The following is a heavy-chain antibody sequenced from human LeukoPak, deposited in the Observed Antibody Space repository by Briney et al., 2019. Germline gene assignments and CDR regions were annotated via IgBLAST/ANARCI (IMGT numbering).Heavy chain of an antibody. Sequence: PSETLSLTCTVSGGPISNYYWSWIRQSPEKGLEWIGYIHDSGSTNYNPSLKSRVTISVDTSKNQFSLKLSSVTADTAVYYCARLDAAAGRYLQFFYWGQGTLVTVSS. V-gene: IGHV4-59*08. D-gene: IGHD5-24*01. CDR3: ARLDAAAGRYLQFFY. CDR2: IHDSGST. CDR1: GGPISNYY. J-gene: IGHJ4*02.